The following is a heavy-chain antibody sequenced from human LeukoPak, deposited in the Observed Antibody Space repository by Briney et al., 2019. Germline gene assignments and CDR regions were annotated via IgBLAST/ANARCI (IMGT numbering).Heavy chain of an antibody. CDR3: ARGGLWELPPDFDY. V-gene: IGHV4-38-2*02. J-gene: IGHJ4*02. Sequence: SETLSLTCTVSGYSISSGYYWGWIRQPPGKGLEWIGSIYHSGSTYYNPSLKSRVTISVDTSKNQFSLKLSSVTAADTAVYYCARGGLWELPPDFDYWGQGTLVTVSS. CDR2: IYHSGST. CDR1: GYSISSGYY. D-gene: IGHD1-26*01.